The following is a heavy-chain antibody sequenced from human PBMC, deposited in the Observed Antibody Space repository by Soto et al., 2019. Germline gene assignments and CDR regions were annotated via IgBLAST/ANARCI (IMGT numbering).Heavy chain of an antibody. D-gene: IGHD2-2*01. CDR1: GGSISSGGYY. CDR3: ARDRRVPAVMDYYSGMDV. CDR2: IYYSGST. V-gene: IGHV4-31*03. J-gene: IGHJ6*02. Sequence: QVQLQESGPGLVKPSQTLSLTCTVSGGSISSGGYYWSWIRQHPGKGLEWIGYIYYSGSTYYNPSLKRRVTISVDTSKNQFSLKLSSVTAADTAVYYCARDRRVPAVMDYYSGMDVWGQGPTVTVSS.